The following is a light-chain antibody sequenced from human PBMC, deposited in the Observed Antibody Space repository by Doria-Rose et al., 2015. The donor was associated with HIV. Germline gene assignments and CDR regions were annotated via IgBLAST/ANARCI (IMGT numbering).Light chain of an antibody. CDR1: QSLLYTSKNY. CDR3: QQYYDTPS. V-gene: IGKV4-1*01. J-gene: IGKJ3*01. CDR2: WAS. Sequence: EIVMTQSSESLGMSLGERATLNCKSNQSLLYTSKNYLAWYQQKPGQPPKLLIYWASTRQSAVPARFSGSGSGTDLTLTISSLEAEDVAVYYCQQYYDTPSFGPGTTVDIK.